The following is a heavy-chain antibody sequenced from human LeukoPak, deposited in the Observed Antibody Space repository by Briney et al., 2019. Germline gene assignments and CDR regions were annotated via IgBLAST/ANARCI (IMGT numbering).Heavy chain of an antibody. CDR2: ISWNSGSI. CDR3: ARRRDYGSGSYYPFDY. J-gene: IGHJ4*02. Sequence: GGSLRLSCAASGFTFDDYAMHWVRQAPGKGLEWVSGISWNSGSIGYVDSVKGRFTISRDNAKNSLYLQMYSLRAEDTALYYCARRRDYGSGSYYPFDYWGQGTLVTVSS. V-gene: IGHV3-9*01. D-gene: IGHD3-10*01. CDR1: GFTFDDYA.